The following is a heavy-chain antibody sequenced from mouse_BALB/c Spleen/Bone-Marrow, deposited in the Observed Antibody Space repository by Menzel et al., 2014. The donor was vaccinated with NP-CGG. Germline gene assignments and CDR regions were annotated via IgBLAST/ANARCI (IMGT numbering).Heavy chain of an antibody. J-gene: IGHJ4*01. CDR2: INPSNGGT. CDR1: GYTFTSYW. D-gene: IGHD1-1*01. Sequence: VQLQESGAELVKPGASVKLSCKASGYTFTSYWMHWVKLRPGQGFEWIGEINPSNGGTNYNEKFKRKATLTVDKSSSTASMQLSSLTSDDSAVYYCTYMGYYGSGYAMDYWGQGTSVTVSS. V-gene: IGHV1S16*01. CDR3: TYMGYYGSGYAMDY.